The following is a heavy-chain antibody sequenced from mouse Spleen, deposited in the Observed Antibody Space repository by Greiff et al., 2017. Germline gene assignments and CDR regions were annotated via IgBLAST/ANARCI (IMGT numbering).Heavy chain of an antibody. CDR1: GYTFTSYW. CDR3: ASLMITYFAY. CDR2: INPSSGYT. V-gene: IGHV1-7*01. J-gene: IGHJ2*01. D-gene: IGHD2-4*01. Sequence: QVQLKESGAELAKPGASVKLSCKASGYTFTSYWRHWVKQRPGQGLEWIGYINPSSGYTKYNQKFKDKATLTADKSASKAYMQLSSLTYEDSAVYYCASLMITYFAYWGQGTTLTVSS.